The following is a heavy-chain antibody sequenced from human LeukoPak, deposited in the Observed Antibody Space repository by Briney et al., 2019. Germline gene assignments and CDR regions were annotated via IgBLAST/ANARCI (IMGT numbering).Heavy chain of an antibody. Sequence: GGSLRLSCAASGFTFSSYEMNWVRQAPGKGLEWVSYISSSGSTIYYADSVKGRFTISRDNAKNSLYLQMNSLRAEDTAVYYCARDMLSGTEVLHFDYWGQGTLVTVSS. CDR2: ISSSGSTI. D-gene: IGHD3-10*01. J-gene: IGHJ4*02. CDR1: GFTFSSYE. CDR3: ARDMLSGTEVLHFDY. V-gene: IGHV3-48*03.